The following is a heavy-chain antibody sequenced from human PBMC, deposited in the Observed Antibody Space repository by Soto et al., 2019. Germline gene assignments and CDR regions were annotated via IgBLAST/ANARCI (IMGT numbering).Heavy chain of an antibody. CDR3: ASAGGYCSGGSCVPSFDY. D-gene: IGHD2-15*01. J-gene: IGHJ4*02. CDR1: GGTFSSYA. CDR2: IIPIFGTA. V-gene: IGHV1-69*12. Sequence: QVQLVQSGAEVKKPGSSVKVSCKASGGTFSSYAISWVRQAPGQGLEWMGGIIPIFGTANYAQKFQGRVTITADXXTXTXSMEQSSLRSEDTAVYYCASAGGYCSGGSCVPSFDYWGQGTLVTVSS.